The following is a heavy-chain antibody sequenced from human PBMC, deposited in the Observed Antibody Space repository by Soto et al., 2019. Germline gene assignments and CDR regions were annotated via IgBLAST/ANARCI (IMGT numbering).Heavy chain of an antibody. J-gene: IGHJ6*02. Sequence: SETLSLTCVVSGDSTISGHYWGFIRQPPGKGLEWIGSVHHSGSIYDSGSTYYNPSLKSRVTISVDTSKNQFSLKLRSVTAADTAVYYCARTWDNYDFWEVWDQGTTVTVSS. CDR2: IYDSGST. CDR1: GDSTISGHY. D-gene: IGHD3-3*01. V-gene: IGHV4-38-2*01. CDR3: ARTWDNYDFWEV.